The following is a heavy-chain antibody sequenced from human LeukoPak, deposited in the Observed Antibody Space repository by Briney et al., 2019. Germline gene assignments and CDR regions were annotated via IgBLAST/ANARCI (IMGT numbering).Heavy chain of an antibody. CDR3: ARRSGIAVAGAFDY. V-gene: IGHV3-23*01. D-gene: IGHD6-19*01. Sequence: GGSLRLSCAASGFTFSNYAMRWVRQAPGKGLGWVSGISGSGDSTYYADSVKGRFTISRDNSKNTLYLQMNSLRAEDTAVYYCARRSGIAVAGAFDYWGQGTLVTVSS. CDR2: ISGSGDST. J-gene: IGHJ4*02. CDR1: GFTFSNYA.